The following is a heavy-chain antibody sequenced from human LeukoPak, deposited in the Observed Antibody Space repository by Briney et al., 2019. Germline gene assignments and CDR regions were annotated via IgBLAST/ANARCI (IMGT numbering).Heavy chain of an antibody. J-gene: IGHJ5*02. Sequence: AASVKVSCKASGYTFTTYDINWVRQATGQGLEWMGWMSPNSGNTGYAQKFQGRVTMTRNTSISTAYMELSSLRSEDTAVYYCARGPNKSDGGNSGSAWFDPWGQGTLVTVSS. V-gene: IGHV1-8*01. CDR2: MSPNSGNT. CDR1: GYTFTTYD. D-gene: IGHD4-23*01. CDR3: ARGPNKSDGGNSGSAWFDP.